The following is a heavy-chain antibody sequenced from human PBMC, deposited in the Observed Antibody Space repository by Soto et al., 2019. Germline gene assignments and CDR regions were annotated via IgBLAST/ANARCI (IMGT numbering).Heavy chain of an antibody. CDR2: ISGSGGST. V-gene: IGHV3-23*01. D-gene: IGHD2-2*01. CDR3: AKDVFVVVVPAATYFDY. Sequence: GGSLRLSCAASGFTFSSYAMSWVRQAPGKGLEWVSAISGSGGSTYYADSVKGRFTISRDNSKNTLYLQMNSLRAEDTAVYYCAKDVFVVVVPAATYFDYWGQGTLVTVSS. CDR1: GFTFSSYA. J-gene: IGHJ4*02.